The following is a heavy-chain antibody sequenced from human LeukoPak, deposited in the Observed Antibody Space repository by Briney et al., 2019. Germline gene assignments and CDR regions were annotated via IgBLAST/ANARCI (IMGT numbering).Heavy chain of an antibody. V-gene: IGHV3-23*01. J-gene: IGHJ4*02. D-gene: IGHD3-10*01. CDR2: ISGSGGDT. CDR3: AKPYYASGNPTGGY. CDR1: GFTFSSYA. Sequence: GGSLRLSCAASGFTFSSYAISWVRQAPGKGLEWVSAISGSGGDTYYADSVKGRFTISRDNSKNTLYLQMNSLRAEDTALYYCAKPYYASGNPTGGYWGQGTLVTVSS.